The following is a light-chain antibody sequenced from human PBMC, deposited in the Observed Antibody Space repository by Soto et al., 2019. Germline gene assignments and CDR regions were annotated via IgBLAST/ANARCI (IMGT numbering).Light chain of an antibody. Sequence: EIVMTQSPATLSVSPGERATLSCRASQGFSSNLAWYQQKPGQAPRLLIYGASTRATGIPARFSGRGSGTDFTLTISRLEPEDFAVYYCQQYGDSPRTFGQGTKVDI. J-gene: IGKJ1*01. CDR1: QGFSSN. V-gene: IGKV3-15*01. CDR2: GAS. CDR3: QQYGDSPRT.